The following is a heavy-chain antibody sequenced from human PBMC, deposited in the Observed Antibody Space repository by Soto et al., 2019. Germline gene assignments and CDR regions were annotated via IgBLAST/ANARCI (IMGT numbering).Heavy chain of an antibody. D-gene: IGHD2-21*02. CDR2: IGSAGDT. J-gene: IGHJ6*02. CDR3: ARGDEGLFDYGMDV. V-gene: IGHV3-13*01. Sequence: PRGSLLLSCAASVFTFSLFDMPWVRQVAGKGLEWVSTIGSAGDTYFSDSVRGRFTISRVNGKNSLYLQMNSLRAGDTAVYYCARGDEGLFDYGMDVWGQGTTVTVSS. CDR1: VFTFSLFD.